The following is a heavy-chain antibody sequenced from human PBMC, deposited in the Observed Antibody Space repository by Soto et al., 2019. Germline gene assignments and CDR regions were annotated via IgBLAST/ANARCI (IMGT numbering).Heavy chain of an antibody. V-gene: IGHV1-8*01. D-gene: IGHD3-10*01. Sequence: GASVKVSCKASGYTFTSYDINWVRQATGQGLEWMGWMNPNSGNTGYAQKFQGRVTMTRNTSISTAYMELSSLRSEDTAVYYCARFGGSGTYYYGSIPQKPGDPYYYYMDVWGKGTTVTVSS. J-gene: IGHJ6*03. CDR1: GYTFTSYD. CDR2: MNPNSGNT. CDR3: ARFGGSGTYYYGSIPQKPGDPYYYYMDV.